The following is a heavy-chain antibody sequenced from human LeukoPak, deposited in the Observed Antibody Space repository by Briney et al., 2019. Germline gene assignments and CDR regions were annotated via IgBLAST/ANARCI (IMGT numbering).Heavy chain of an antibody. CDR1: GFTFSTYC. V-gene: IGHV3-74*01. CDR2: ICPDGTVT. CDR3: VRDFRSADY. Sequence: GGSLRLSCAASGFTFSTYCMHWVRQAPGKGPMWVSRICPDGTVTNYADSVKARFVISRDNARNTVYLQMNSLRVEDTAVYYCVRDFRSADYWGQGTLVTVSS. J-gene: IGHJ4*02.